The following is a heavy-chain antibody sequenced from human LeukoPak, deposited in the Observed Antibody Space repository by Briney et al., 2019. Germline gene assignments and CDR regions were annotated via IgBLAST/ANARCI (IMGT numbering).Heavy chain of an antibody. D-gene: IGHD1-26*01. CDR2: IISSSSYI. J-gene: IGHJ6*03. CDR3: ARDPYSGSYGDYYYYYMDV. CDR1: GFTFSSYS. Sequence: GGFLSLSGAASGFTFSSYSMTWFRQAPGKGLEGSFSIISSSSYIYYADSVKGRFTISRDNAKNSLYLQMNSLRPEDTAVYYCARDPYSGSYGDYYYYYMDVWGKGTTVTISS. V-gene: IGHV3-21*01.